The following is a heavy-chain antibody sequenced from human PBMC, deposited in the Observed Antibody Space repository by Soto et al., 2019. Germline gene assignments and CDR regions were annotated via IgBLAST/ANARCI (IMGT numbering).Heavy chain of an antibody. J-gene: IGHJ4*02. D-gene: IGHD3-22*01. CDR2: IKGDGILK. Sequence: PGWSLRLSCASSVFTFSNYWMTWVRQAPGKGLEWVANIKGDGILKYYMDSVKGRFIISRDNAKNSLHLQMNSLRDEDTAVYYCARYESSGPAVWWGQGTLVTVSS. CDR3: ARYESSGPAVW. CDR1: VFTFSNYW. V-gene: IGHV3-7*01.